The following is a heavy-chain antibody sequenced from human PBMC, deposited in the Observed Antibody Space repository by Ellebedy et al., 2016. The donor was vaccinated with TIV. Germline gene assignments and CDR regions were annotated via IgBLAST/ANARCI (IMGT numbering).Heavy chain of an antibody. J-gene: IGHJ4*02. CDR3: ARGGYYDVNGYFRVDH. CDR1: GFTFSNYA. CDR2: ISYDGNYK. Sequence: GESLKISXAASGFTFSNYAVHWVRQAPGKGLEWVSAISYDGNYKYYTNSVKGRFTISRDNSENTLYLQMNSLIAEDTSVYYCARGGYYDVNGYFRVDHWGQGTLLTVSS. D-gene: IGHD3-22*01. V-gene: IGHV3-30*04.